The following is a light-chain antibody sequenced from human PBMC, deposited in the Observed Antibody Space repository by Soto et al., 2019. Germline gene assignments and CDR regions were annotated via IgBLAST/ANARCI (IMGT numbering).Light chain of an antibody. Sequence: QSVLTQSSSASASLGSSVKLTCTLSNGHSTYIIAWHQQQPGKAPRYLMKLEGSGSYNKGSGVPDRFSGSSSGADRYLTTSNLQFEDEADYYCETWDINTRVFGGGTKVTVL. CDR3: ETWDINTRV. CDR2: LEGSGSY. CDR1: NGHSTYI. V-gene: IGLV4-60*02. J-gene: IGLJ3*02.